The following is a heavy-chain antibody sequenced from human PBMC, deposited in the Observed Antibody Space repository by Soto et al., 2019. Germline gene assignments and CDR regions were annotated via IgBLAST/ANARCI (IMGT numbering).Heavy chain of an antibody. CDR3: ARDEGYYYGSGSSQGYFQY. CDR1: GGSISSYY. Sequence: SETLSLTCIVSGGSISSYYWTWIRQPAGKGLEWIGRIYSSGSTYYNPSLKSRVIMSVDTSKNQFSLKLSSVTAADTAVYYCARDEGYYYGSGSSQGYFQYWGQGTQVTVSS. CDR2: IYSSGST. V-gene: IGHV4-4*07. J-gene: IGHJ1*01. D-gene: IGHD3-10*01.